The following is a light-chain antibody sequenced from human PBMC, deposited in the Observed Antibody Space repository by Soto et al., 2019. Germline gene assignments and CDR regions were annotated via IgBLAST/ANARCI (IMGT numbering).Light chain of an antibody. J-gene: IGKJ5*01. Sequence: DIQMTQSPSSLSASVGDRVTITCRASQSISSYLNWYQQRSGKAPKFLIYAASSLQSGVPSRFSGSGSGTDFTLTICSLQPEDFATYYCQQSYSIPITFGQGTRLEIK. CDR2: AAS. CDR1: QSISSY. V-gene: IGKV1-39*01. CDR3: QQSYSIPIT.